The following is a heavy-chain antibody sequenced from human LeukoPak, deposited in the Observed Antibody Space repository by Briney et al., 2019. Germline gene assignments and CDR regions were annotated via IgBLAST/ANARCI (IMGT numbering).Heavy chain of an antibody. Sequence: SETLSLTCAVYGGSFSGYYWSWIRQPPGKGLEWIGEINHSGSTNYNPSLKSRVTISVDTSKNQFSLKLSSVTAADTAVYYCARHVSTGEYFDYWGQGTLVTVSS. D-gene: IGHD3-16*01. V-gene: IGHV4-34*01. CDR3: ARHVSTGEYFDY. CDR2: INHSGST. CDR1: GGSFSGYY. J-gene: IGHJ4*02.